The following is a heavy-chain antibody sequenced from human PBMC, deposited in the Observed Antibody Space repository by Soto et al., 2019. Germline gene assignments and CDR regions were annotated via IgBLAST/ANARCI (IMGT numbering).Heavy chain of an antibody. CDR3: ARLFSNFRYSYYSMHA. Sequence: GSLKMSCKGSGYTFTDYWIGWVRQLPGKGLKWMGIIYPGDSDTRYSPSFQGHVTITVDKSTSTAYLHWNTLKASDTAMYYCARLFSNFRYSYYSMHAWGQGTTVTV. V-gene: IGHV5-51*01. CDR1: GYTFTDYW. CDR2: IYPGDSDT. D-gene: IGHD4-4*01. J-gene: IGHJ6*02.